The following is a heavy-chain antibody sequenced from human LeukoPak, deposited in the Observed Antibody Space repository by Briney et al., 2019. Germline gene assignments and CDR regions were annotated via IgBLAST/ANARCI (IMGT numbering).Heavy chain of an antibody. Sequence: SVKVSCKASGGTFSSYAISWVRQAPGQGLEWMGGIIPIFGTANYAQKFQGRVTITADESTSTAYMELSSLRSEDTAVYYCAREGYYYDSSGYYYLLDYWDQGTLVTVSS. CDR2: IIPIFGTA. J-gene: IGHJ4*02. D-gene: IGHD3-22*01. CDR1: GGTFSSYA. CDR3: AREGYYYDSSGYYYLLDY. V-gene: IGHV1-69*13.